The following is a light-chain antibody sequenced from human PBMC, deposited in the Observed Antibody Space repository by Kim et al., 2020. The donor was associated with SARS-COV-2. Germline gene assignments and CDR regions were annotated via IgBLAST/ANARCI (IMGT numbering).Light chain of an antibody. V-gene: IGKV1-39*01. J-gene: IGKJ4*01. Sequence: DIQMTQSPSSLSASVGDRVTITCRASQSISSYLNWYQQKPGKAPKLLIYAASSLQSGVPSRFSGSGSGTDFTLTISSLQPEDFATYHRERSYSTPLIWGGGTKRKI. CDR2: AAS. CDR1: QSISSY. CDR3: ERSYSTPLI.